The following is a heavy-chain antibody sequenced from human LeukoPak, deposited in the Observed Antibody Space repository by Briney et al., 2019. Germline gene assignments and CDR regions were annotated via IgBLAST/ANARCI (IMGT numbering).Heavy chain of an antibody. D-gene: IGHD6-19*01. CDR1: GYTFTSYY. Sequence: AASVTVSCKASGYTFTSYYMHWVRQAPGQGLEWMGVINPSGGSTNYAQKFQGRVTMTRDTSTSTVYMELSSLRSEDTAVYYCARFAVHRRITVAGQFGLDYWGQGTLVSVSS. J-gene: IGHJ4*02. V-gene: IGHV1-46*01. CDR3: ARFAVHRRITVAGQFGLDY. CDR2: INPSGGST.